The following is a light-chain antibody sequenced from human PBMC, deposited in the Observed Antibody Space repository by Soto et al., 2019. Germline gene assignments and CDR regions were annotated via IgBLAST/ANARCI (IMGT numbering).Light chain of an antibody. CDR2: GPS. CDR1: QSVSSK. CDR3: QQYNKWHPRT. J-gene: IGKJ1*01. Sequence: VMTQSPATLSVSPGKRSTLSCRASQSVSSKLAWYQQRPVHAPRLLXYGPSRRATGIPARFSGSGSGTEFTLTINSLQCDDFAVYYCQQYNKWHPRTFGQGTKVDIK. V-gene: IGKV3-15*01.